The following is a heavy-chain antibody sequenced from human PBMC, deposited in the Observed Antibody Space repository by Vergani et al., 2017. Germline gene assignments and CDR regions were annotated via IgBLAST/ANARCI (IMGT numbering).Heavy chain of an antibody. Sequence: QLQLQQSGPGLVKPSETLFLTCTVSADSISSGSYYWGWIRQPPGKSLEWIGSIYYSGLTYYNPSLKSRVAISVDTSKNQFSLKVTSVTAADTAVYFCARQRPSSGWSPGDFDDWGQGILVTVSS. CDR2: IYYSGLT. CDR1: ADSISSGSYY. D-gene: IGHD6-19*01. J-gene: IGHJ4*02. V-gene: IGHV4-39*01. CDR3: ARQRPSSGWSPGDFDD.